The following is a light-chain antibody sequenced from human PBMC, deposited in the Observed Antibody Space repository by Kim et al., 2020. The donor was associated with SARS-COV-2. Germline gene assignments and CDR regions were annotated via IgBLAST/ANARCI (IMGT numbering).Light chain of an antibody. J-gene: IGLJ2*01. CDR2: NNK. CDR1: RSNIGSNS. Sequence: GQGVTISCSDSRSNIGSNSVTWYQQLPGTAPKLLIYNNKQRPSGVPDRFSGSKSDTSTSLAISGLQSEDEADYYCAAWDDSLNGPVFGGGTQLTVL. V-gene: IGLV1-44*01. CDR3: AAWDDSLNGPV.